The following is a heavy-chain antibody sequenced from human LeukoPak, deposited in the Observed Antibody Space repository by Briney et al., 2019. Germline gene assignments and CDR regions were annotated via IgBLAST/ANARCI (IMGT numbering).Heavy chain of an antibody. Sequence: PGGSLRLSCAASGFTFSNAWMSWVRQAPGKGLEWVSRIKSKTDGGTTDYAAPVKGRFTISRDDSKNTLYLQMNSLKTEDTAVYYCTTLRITMIVVVITDDAFDIWGQGTMVTVSS. CDR2: IKSKTDGGTT. CDR3: TTLRITMIVVVITDDAFDI. V-gene: IGHV3-15*01. D-gene: IGHD3-22*01. CDR1: GFTFSNAW. J-gene: IGHJ3*02.